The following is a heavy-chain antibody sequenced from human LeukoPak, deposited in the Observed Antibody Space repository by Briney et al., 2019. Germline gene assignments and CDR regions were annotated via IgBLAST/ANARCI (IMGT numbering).Heavy chain of an antibody. D-gene: IGHD3-22*01. J-gene: IGHJ4*02. Sequence: GASVKVSCKASAYTFTGYYMHWVRQAPGQGLEWMGWIYPNSGGTNYAQKFQGRVTMTRDTSISTAYMELSRLRSDDTAVYYCARDQTAYYDSSGAFDYWGQGTLVTVSS. V-gene: IGHV1-2*02. CDR3: ARDQTAYYDSSGAFDY. CDR1: AYTFTGYY. CDR2: IYPNSGGT.